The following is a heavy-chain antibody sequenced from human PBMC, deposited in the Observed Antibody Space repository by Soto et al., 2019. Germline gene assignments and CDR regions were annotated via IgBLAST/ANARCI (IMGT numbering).Heavy chain of an antibody. CDR1: GYTFNADA. J-gene: IGHJ3*02. CDR3: ARINSGTQRYDGFEM. CDR2: VNGANGVT. Sequence: QVQLVQSGAEVKPPGASVKVSCRTSGYTFNADALHWVRQAPGQGLEWMGWVNGANGVTKFSQKFQGRVTITRDTLATTAYMELSSLRSEDTAVYFCARINSGTQRYDGFEMWGQGTTVTVA. V-gene: IGHV1-3*01. D-gene: IGHD1-26*01.